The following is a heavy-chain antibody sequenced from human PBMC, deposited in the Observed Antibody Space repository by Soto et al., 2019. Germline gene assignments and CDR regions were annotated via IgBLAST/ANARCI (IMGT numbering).Heavy chain of an antibody. CDR3: ARGSYASSGYRYYFDK. Sequence: SVKVSCKASGGTFSSCAMSWVRQAPGQGLEWMGGIIPIFGTANYAQKFQGRVTITADKSTSTAYMELNGLRDEDTAVYYCARGSYASSGYRYYFDKWGQGTQVTVSS. CDR2: IIPIFGTA. CDR1: GGTFSSCA. J-gene: IGHJ4*02. D-gene: IGHD3-22*01. V-gene: IGHV1-69*06.